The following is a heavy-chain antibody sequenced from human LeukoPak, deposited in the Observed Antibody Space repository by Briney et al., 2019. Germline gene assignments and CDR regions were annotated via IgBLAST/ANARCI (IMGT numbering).Heavy chain of an antibody. V-gene: IGHV4-61*02. CDR3: ARDRQIGGATST. CDR1: GGSISSGSYY. J-gene: IGHJ5*02. CDR2: IYTSGST. Sequence: SETLSLTCTVSGGSISSGSYYWSWIRQPAGKGLEWIGRIYTSGSTNYNPSLKSRVTISVDTSKNQFSLKLSSVTAADTAVYYCARDRQIGGATSTWGQGTLVTVSS. D-gene: IGHD1-26*01.